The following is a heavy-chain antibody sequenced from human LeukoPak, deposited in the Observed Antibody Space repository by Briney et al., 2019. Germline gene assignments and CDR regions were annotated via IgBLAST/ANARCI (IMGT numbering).Heavy chain of an antibody. Sequence: GGSLRLSCAASGFTFSTYEMNWVRQAPGKGLEWVSYISNSGSTIYYADSVKGRFTISRDNSKNTLYLQMNSLRAEDTAVYYCARDGDSSSWRFDYWGQGTLVTVSS. CDR2: ISNSGSTI. V-gene: IGHV3-48*03. CDR3: ARDGDSSSWRFDY. D-gene: IGHD6-13*01. J-gene: IGHJ4*02. CDR1: GFTFSTYE.